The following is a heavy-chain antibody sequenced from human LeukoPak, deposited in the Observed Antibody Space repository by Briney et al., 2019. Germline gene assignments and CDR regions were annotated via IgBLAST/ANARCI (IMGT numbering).Heavy chain of an antibody. CDR1: GYTFTRYY. CDR3: TKNQYSGTIITPLDPFDV. CDR2: IDPNTGGT. Sequence: ASVKVSCKASGYTFTRYYIHWLRQAPGQGIEWMGWIDPNTGGTNFAQKFQGRITMTRGTSINTVYMELNRLRSDDTAVYYCTKNQYSGTIITPLDPFDVWGQGTMVTVSS. J-gene: IGHJ3*01. V-gene: IGHV1-2*02. D-gene: IGHD3-10*01.